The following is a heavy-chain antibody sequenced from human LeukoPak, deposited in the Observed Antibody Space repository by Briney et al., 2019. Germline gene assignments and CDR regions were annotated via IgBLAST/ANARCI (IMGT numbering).Heavy chain of an antibody. D-gene: IGHD5-18*01. CDR3: ARDGERGYSYGYSDY. CDR1: GFTFSSYA. CDR2: ISYDGSNK. J-gene: IGHJ4*02. V-gene: IGHV3-30-3*01. Sequence: GGSPRPSWASSGFTFSSYAMHWVRRAPGKGRGGVAVISYDGSNKYYADSVKGRFTISRDNSKNTLYLQMNSLRAEDTAVYYCARDGERGYSYGYSDYWGQGTLVTVSS.